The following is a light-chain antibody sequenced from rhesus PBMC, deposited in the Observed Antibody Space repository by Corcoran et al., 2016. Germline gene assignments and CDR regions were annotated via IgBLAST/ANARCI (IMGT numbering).Light chain of an antibody. V-gene: IGKV3-24*01. CDR2: GAS. Sequence: EIVMTQSPATLSLSPGERATLSCRASQSVSSSLAWYQQKPGQAPRLLIYGASSRATGIPDRFSGSGSGTDFTLTISSLEPEDVAVYYCLQPSNWPSFGQGTKVEIK. CDR1: QSVSSS. CDR3: LQPSNWPS. J-gene: IGKJ2*01.